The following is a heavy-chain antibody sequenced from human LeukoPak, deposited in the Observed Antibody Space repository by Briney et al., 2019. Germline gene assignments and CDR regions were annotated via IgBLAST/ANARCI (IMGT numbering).Heavy chain of an antibody. J-gene: IGHJ3*02. CDR2: IYNGGSL. V-gene: IGHV4-59*01. CDR3: ARAGESFYAFDI. CDR1: GGSISGYY. Sequence: SETLSLTCTVSGGSISGYYWSWIRQAPGKGLERIGYIYNGGSLNCNPSLKSRVTIAVDTSKNQFSLKLSSVTAADTAVYYCARAGESFYAFDIWGQGTMVTVSS.